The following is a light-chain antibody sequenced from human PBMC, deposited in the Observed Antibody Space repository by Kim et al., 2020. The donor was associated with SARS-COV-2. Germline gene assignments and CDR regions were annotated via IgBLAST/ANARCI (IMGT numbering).Light chain of an antibody. CDR3: GAWDNSLSAGI. CDR2: DND. J-gene: IGLJ2*01. Sequence: GQKVTFSCSGSSSNIGKNYVSWYQQFPGTAPKLLIYDNDKRAAGIPDRFFGSKSGTSATLGITGLQTGDEADYYCGAWDNSLSAGIFGGGTQLTVL. CDR1: SSNIGKNY. V-gene: IGLV1-51*01.